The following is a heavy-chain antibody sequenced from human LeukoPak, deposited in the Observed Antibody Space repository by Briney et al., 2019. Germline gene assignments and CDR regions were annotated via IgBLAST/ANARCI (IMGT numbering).Heavy chain of an antibody. CDR1: AYTFTNYA. CDR2: INSYNGNT. V-gene: IGHV1-18*01. J-gene: IGHJ5*02. CDR3: ARVSTSRETNWFDP. D-gene: IGHD2-2*01. Sequence: ASVKVSCKDSAYTFTNYAISWVRQAPRQGLEWLGWINSYNGNTKYAQKLQDRVTMTTDTSTTTAYMELRNLRPDDTAVYYGARVSTSRETNWFDPWGQGTLVTVSS.